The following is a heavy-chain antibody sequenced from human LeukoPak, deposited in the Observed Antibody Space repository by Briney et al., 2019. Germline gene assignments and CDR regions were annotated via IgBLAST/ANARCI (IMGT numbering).Heavy chain of an antibody. CDR2: ISSGSNYI. D-gene: IGHD2-2*01. CDR3: AKGLSTSCYSAMDV. V-gene: IGHV3-11*05. J-gene: IGHJ6*02. CDR1: GFTFTDYY. Sequence: GGSLRLSCAASGFTFTDYYMTWIRQAPGKGLEWVSYISSGSNYINYADSVKGRFTISRDNAKNSLYLQMNSLRAEDTAVYHCAKGLSTSCYSAMDVWGQGTTLTVSS.